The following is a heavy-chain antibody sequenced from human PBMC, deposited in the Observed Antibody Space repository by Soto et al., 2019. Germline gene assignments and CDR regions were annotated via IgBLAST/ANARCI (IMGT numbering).Heavy chain of an antibody. CDR1: GFTFSSYG. CDR3: ARDPPIAAPSYYFDY. Sequence: GGSLRLSCAASGFTFSSYGMHWVRQAPGKGLEWVAVIWYDGSNKYYADSVKGRFTISRHNSKNTLYLQMNSLRAEDTAVYYCARDPPIAAPSYYFDYWGQGTLVTVSS. D-gene: IGHD6-6*01. J-gene: IGHJ4*02. V-gene: IGHV3-33*01. CDR2: IWYDGSNK.